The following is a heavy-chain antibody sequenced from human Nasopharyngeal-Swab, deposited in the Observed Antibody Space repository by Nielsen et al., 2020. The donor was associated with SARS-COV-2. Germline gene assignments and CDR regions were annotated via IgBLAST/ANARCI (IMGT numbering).Heavy chain of an antibody. V-gene: IGHV3-21*01. Sequence: WIRQPPGKGLEWVSTITSRSGYIYYADSVKGRFTISRDNAKNCLYLQMKRLRVEDTAVYYCARDDSAAAGMELWGQGTLVTVSS. J-gene: IGHJ4*02. CDR3: ARDDSAAAGMEL. CDR2: ITSRSGYI. D-gene: IGHD6-13*01.